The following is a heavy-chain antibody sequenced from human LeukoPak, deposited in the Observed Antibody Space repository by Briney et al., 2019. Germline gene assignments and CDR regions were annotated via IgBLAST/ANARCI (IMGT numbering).Heavy chain of an antibody. CDR1: GFTFSSYA. Sequence: GGSLRLSCAASGFTFSSYAMSWVRQAPGKGLEWVSAVSGSGGSTYYADSVKGRFTISRDNSKNTLYLQMNSLRAEDTAVYYCAKVSITMVRGVINWFDPWGQGTLVTVSS. D-gene: IGHD3-10*01. J-gene: IGHJ5*02. CDR2: VSGSGGST. CDR3: AKVSITMVRGVINWFDP. V-gene: IGHV3-23*01.